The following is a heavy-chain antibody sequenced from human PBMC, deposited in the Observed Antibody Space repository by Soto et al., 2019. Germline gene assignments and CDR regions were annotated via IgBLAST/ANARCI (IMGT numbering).Heavy chain of an antibody. J-gene: IGHJ6*02. Sequence: TLSLTCTVSGGSISPYYWSWIRQPPGKGLEWIGYINHSGSTNYNPSLKSRVTISVDTSKNQFSLKLSSVTAADTAVYYCARGGRCSSTSCYLNSPHYYYYGMDVWGQGTTVTVSS. CDR2: INHSGST. D-gene: IGHD2-2*01. CDR3: ARGGRCSSTSCYLNSPHYYYYGMDV. CDR1: GGSISPYY. V-gene: IGHV4-59*12.